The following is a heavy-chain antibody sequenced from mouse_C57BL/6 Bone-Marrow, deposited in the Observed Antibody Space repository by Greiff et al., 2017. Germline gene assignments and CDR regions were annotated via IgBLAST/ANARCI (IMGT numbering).Heavy chain of an antibody. D-gene: IGHD1-1*01. Sequence: DVKLVEPGGGLVKPGGSLKLSCAASGFTFSDYGMHWVRQAPEKGLEWVAYISSGSSTIYYADTVKGRFTISRDNAKNTLFLQMSRLMSEDTAVYYCAREGVDYGSKTPYAMDYWGQGTSVTVSS. CDR2: ISSGSSTI. CDR3: AREGVDYGSKTPYAMDY. CDR1: GFTFSDYG. J-gene: IGHJ4*01. V-gene: IGHV5-17*01.